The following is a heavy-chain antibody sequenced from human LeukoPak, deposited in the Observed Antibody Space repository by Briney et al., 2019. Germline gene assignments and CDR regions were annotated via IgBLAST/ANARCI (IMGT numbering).Heavy chain of an antibody. V-gene: IGHV1-69*13. CDR1: GDTSSSYA. Sequence: ASVKVSCKASGDTSSSYAISWVRQAPGQGLEWMGGIIPIFGTANYAQKFQGRVTITADESTSTAYMELSSLRSEDTAVYYCARGRMAGTYVFDYWGQGTLVTVSS. CDR3: ARGRMAGTYVFDY. J-gene: IGHJ4*02. D-gene: IGHD6-19*01. CDR2: IIPIFGTA.